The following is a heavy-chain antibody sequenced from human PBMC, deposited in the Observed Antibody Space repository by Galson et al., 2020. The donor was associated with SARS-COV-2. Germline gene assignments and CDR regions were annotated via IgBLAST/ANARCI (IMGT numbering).Heavy chain of an antibody. V-gene: IGHV4-59*08. D-gene: IGHD2-8*02. CDR2: IYYSGST. Sequence: SETLSLTCTVSGGSISSYYWSWIRQPPGKGLEWIGYIYYSGSTNYNPPLKSRVTISVDTSKNQFSLKLTSVTAADTAVYYCARHQGCCTGGVCYTDYYYGMDVWGQGTTVTVSS. J-gene: IGHJ6*02. CDR3: ARHQGCCTGGVCYTDYYYGMDV. CDR1: GGSISSYY.